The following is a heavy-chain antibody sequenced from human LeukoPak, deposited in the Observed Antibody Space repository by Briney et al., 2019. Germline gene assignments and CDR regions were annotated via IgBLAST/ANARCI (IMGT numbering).Heavy chain of an antibody. CDR2: ISYDGSDK. CDR1: GFTFSSYA. D-gene: IGHD1-20*01. J-gene: IGHJ4*02. V-gene: IGHV3-30*04. Sequence: PGGSLRLSCAASGFTFSSYAMHWVRQAPGKGLEWVAVISYDGSDKYYADSVKGRFTISRDNAKNSLYLQMNSLRAEDTAVYYCASFGNWNDLGYWGQGTLVTVSS. CDR3: ASFGNWNDLGY.